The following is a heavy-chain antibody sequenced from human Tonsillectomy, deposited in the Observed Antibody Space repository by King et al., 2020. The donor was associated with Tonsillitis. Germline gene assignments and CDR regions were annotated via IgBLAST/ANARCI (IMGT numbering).Heavy chain of an antibody. Sequence: EVQLVESGGGVVRPGGSLRLSCAASGFTFDDYGMSWVRQAPGKGLEWVSGINWNGGSTGYADSVKGRFTISRDNAKNSLYLQMNSLRAEDTALYYCARRMYYDILTGYSPEAFDIWGQGTMVVVSS. CDR3: ARRMYYDILTGYSPEAFDI. V-gene: IGHV3-20*04. J-gene: IGHJ3*02. D-gene: IGHD3-9*01. CDR1: GFTFDDYG. CDR2: INWNGGST.